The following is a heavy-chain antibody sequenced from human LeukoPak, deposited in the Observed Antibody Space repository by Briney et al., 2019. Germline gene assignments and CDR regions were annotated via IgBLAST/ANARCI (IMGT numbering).Heavy chain of an antibody. J-gene: IGHJ4*02. V-gene: IGHV4-31*02. Sequence: SETLSLTCTVSGGSISSGDYYWSWIRQPPGKGLEWIGYIYYSGSTYYNPSLKSRVTISVDTSKNQFSLKLSSVTAADTAVYYCARDSPVRGVIIYWGQGTLVTVSS. D-gene: IGHD3-10*01. CDR1: GGSISSGDYY. CDR3: ARDSPVRGVIIY. CDR2: IYYSGST.